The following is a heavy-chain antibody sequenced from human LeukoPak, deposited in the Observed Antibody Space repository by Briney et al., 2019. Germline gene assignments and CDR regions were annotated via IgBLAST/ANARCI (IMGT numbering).Heavy chain of an antibody. J-gene: IGHJ4*02. D-gene: IGHD1-26*01. CDR1: GYG. V-gene: IGHV1-18*01. Sequence: ASVKVSCKASGYGVSWVRQAPGQGLEWMGWISVHNGNTKYAQKFQGRVTLTRDTSTSTAYMELRSLRSDDTAVYYCARVSRGVGIDYWGQGTLVTVSS. CDR3: ARVSRGVGIDY. CDR2: ISVHNGNT.